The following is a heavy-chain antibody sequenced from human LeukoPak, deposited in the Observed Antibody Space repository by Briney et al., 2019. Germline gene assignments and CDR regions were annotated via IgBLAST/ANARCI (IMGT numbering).Heavy chain of an antibody. J-gene: IGHJ5*02. CDR3: ARHHALLLHHNWFYP. D-gene: IGHD3-3*01. V-gene: IGHV4-39*01. Sequence: PSETLSLTCTVSVGSISSSSYYWGWIRQPPGKGLEWIGSIYYSGSTYYNPSLKSRVTISVDTSKNQFSLKLSSVTAADTAVYYCARHHALLLHHNWFYPWGQGTLVTVSS. CDR1: VGSISSSSYY. CDR2: IYYSGST.